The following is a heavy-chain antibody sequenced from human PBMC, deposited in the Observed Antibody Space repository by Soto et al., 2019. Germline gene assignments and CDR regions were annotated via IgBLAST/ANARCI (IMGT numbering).Heavy chain of an antibody. V-gene: IGHV4-34*01. CDR2: INHRGST. D-gene: IGHD2-15*01. CDR1: GGSFSGYY. J-gene: IGHJ6*02. CDR3: AGIVVVVAATRWGPPQPMDV. Sequence: SETLSLTCAVYGGSFSGYYWSWIRQPPGKGLEWIGEINHRGSTNYNPSLKSRVTISVDTSKNQFSLKLSSVTAADTAVYYCAGIVVVVAATRWGPPQPMDVWGQGTTVTVSS.